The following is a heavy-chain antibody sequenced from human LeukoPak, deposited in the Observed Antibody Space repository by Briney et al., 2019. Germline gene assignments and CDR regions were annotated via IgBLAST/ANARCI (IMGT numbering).Heavy chain of an antibody. Sequence: SETLSLTCTVSGGSISSYYWSWIRQPPGKGLEWIGYIYYSGSTYYNPSLKSRVTISVDTSKNQFSLKLSSVTAADTAVYYCARHGTPYSIAPVEFDYWGQGTLVTVSS. CDR2: IYYSGST. J-gene: IGHJ4*02. D-gene: IGHD6-13*01. CDR3: ARHGTPYSIAPVEFDY. CDR1: GGSISSYY. V-gene: IGHV4-59*08.